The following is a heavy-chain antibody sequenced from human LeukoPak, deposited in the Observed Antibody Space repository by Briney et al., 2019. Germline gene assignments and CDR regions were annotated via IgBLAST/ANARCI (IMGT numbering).Heavy chain of an antibody. J-gene: IGHJ3*02. CDR1: GYTFTSYG. CDR2: ISAYNGNT. CDR3: ARALRVGAAGSDAFDI. D-gene: IGHD1-26*01. V-gene: IGHV1-18*01. Sequence: ASVKVSCKASGYTFTSYGISWVRQAPGQGLEWMGWISAYNGNTNYAQKLQGRVTMTTDTSTSTAYMELRSLRSDDTAVYYCARALRVGAAGSDAFDIWGQGTNGHRLF.